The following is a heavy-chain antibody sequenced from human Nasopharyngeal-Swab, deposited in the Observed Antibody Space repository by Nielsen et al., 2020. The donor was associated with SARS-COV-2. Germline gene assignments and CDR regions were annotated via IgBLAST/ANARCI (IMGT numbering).Heavy chain of an antibody. V-gene: IGHV3-30*03. Sequence: GGSLRLSCAASGSTFSSFGMHWVRQAPGKGLEWVAFIAHYASNEYYGDSVKGRISISRDSSKNTLYLQMDSLRGEDTAVYYCARDAPAHYGAFYWGRGTLVTVSS. CDR2: IAHYASNE. CDR1: GSTFSSFG. D-gene: IGHD4-17*01. J-gene: IGHJ4*02. CDR3: ARDAPAHYGAFY.